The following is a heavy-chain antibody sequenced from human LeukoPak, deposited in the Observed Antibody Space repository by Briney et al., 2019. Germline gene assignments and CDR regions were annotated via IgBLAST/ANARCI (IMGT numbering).Heavy chain of an antibody. CDR2: IYYSGST. Sequence: SETLSLTCTVSGGSISSSSYYWGWIRQPPGKGLEWIGSIYYSGSTNYNPSLKSRVTISVDTSKNQFSLKLSSVTAADTAVYYCARLRTAMVTGRYYFDYWGQGTLVTVSS. CDR1: GGSISSSSYY. J-gene: IGHJ4*02. V-gene: IGHV4-39*07. D-gene: IGHD5-18*01. CDR3: ARLRTAMVTGRYYFDY.